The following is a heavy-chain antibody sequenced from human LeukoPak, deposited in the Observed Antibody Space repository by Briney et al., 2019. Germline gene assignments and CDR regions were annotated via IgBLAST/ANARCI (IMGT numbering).Heavy chain of an antibody. J-gene: IGHJ4*02. Sequence: GGSLRLSCAASGFTFSSYGMHWVRQAPGKGLEWVAVISYDGSNKYYADSVKGRFTISRDNSKNTLYLQMNSLRAEDTAVYYCARDGGHSSGYCFDYWGQGTLVTVSS. CDR2: ISYDGSNK. V-gene: IGHV3-30*03. D-gene: IGHD3-22*01. CDR3: ARDGGHSSGYCFDY. CDR1: GFTFSSYG.